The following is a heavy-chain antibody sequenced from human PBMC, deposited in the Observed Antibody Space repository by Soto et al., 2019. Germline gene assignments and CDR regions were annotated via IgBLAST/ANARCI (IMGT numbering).Heavy chain of an antibody. CDR3: ARGFYYGDQDYYYYYYMDV. V-gene: IGHV1-8*01. D-gene: IGHD4-17*01. Sequence: ASVKVSCKDSGYTLTSYDSNWVRQATGQGLEWMGWMNPNSGNTGYAQKFQGRVTMTRNTSISTAYMELSSLRSEDTAVYYCARGFYYGDQDYYYYYYMDVWGKGTTVTVSS. J-gene: IGHJ6*03. CDR1: GYTLTSYD. CDR2: MNPNSGNT.